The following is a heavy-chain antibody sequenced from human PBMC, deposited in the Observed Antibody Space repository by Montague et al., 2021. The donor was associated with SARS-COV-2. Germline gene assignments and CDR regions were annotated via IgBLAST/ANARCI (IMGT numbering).Heavy chain of an antibody. J-gene: IGHJ4*02. V-gene: IGHV6-1*01. CDR2: N. CDR3: ARGSSWLYYFDY. D-gene: IGHD6-13*01. Sequence: NDYAVSVKSRITINPDTSKNQFSLQLNSVTPEDTAVYYCARGSSWLYYFDYWGQGTLVTVSS.